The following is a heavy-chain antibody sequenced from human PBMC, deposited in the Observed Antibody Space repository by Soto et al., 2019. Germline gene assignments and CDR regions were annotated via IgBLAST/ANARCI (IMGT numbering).Heavy chain of an antibody. D-gene: IGHD6-19*01. CDR3: AAVAGTSAFVGDLEY. CDR2: IIPALGIE. V-gene: IGHV1-69*02. J-gene: IGHJ4*02. CDR1: GGTFTSFT. Sequence: QVLLVQSGTAVTKPGSSVKVSCKASGGTFTSFTLNWVRQAPGQGPEWMGRIIPALGIEDYAPKFQGRVTMTADTATSTAYMQMSSLRSDDTAVYYCAAVAGTSAFVGDLEYWGQGTLVTVSS.